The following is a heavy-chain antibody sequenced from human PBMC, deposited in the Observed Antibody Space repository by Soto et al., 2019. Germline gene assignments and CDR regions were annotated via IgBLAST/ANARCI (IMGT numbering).Heavy chain of an antibody. V-gene: IGHV1-18*01. CDR1: GYIFINYG. CDR3: ARDEVPAANWLDR. J-gene: IGHJ5*02. Sequence: ASVKVSCKASGYIFINYGITWVRQAPGQGLEWMGWISGYNGNTKYADKLQGRVTMATDTSTTTAYMELRSLRSDDTAVYYCARDEVPAANWLDRWGQGTLVTVS. D-gene: IGHD2-2*01. CDR2: ISGYNGNT.